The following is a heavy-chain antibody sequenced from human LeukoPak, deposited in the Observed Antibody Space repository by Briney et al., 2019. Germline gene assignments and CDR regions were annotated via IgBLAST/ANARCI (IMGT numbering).Heavy chain of an antibody. Sequence: GGSLRLSCAASGFTFSSYSMNWVRQAPGKGLEWVSSISSSSSYIYYADSVKGRFTISRDNAKHSLYLQMNSLRAEDTAVYYCASDSGGGSGWYVDDIWGQGTMVTVSS. CDR1: GFTFSSYS. V-gene: IGHV3-21*01. J-gene: IGHJ3*02. D-gene: IGHD6-19*01. CDR3: ASDSGGGSGWYVDDI. CDR2: ISSSSSYI.